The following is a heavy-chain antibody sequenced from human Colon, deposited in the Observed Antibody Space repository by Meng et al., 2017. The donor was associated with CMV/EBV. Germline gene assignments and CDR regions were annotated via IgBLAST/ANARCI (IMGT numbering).Heavy chain of an antibody. CDR3: ARITTFGTGLHGMDV. V-gene: IGHV3-48*03. J-gene: IGHJ6*02. Sequence: GGSLRLSCAASGFIFSDYEMNWVRQAPGKGLEWLSYISSSGSIIYYADSVKGRFTISRDNAKKSLYLQMNSLRAEDSAVYYCARITTFGTGLHGMDVWGQGTTVTVSS. D-gene: IGHD3-3*01. CDR1: GFIFSDYE. CDR2: ISSSGSII.